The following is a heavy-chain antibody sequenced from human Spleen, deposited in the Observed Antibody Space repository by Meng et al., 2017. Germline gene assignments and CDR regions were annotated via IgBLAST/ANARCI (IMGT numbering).Heavy chain of an antibody. V-gene: IGHV3-21*01. D-gene: IGHD5-12*01. CDR3: ARGMNSGHKYYYYYGMDV. CDR2: ISSSSSYI. Sequence: GESLKISCAASGFTFSSYSMNWVRQAPGRGLEWVSSISSSSSYIYYADSVKGRFTISRDNAKNSLYLQMNSLRADDTAVYYCARGMNSGHKYYYYYGMDVWGQGTTVTVSS. J-gene: IGHJ6*02. CDR1: GFTFSSYS.